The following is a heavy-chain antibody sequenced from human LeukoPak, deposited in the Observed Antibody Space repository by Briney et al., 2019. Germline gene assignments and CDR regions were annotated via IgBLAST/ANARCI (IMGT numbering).Heavy chain of an antibody. V-gene: IGHV3-9*01. J-gene: IGHJ3*02. D-gene: IGHD3-10*01. CDR1: GFTFDDYA. Sequence: GGSLRLSCAASGFTFDDYAMHWVRQVPGKGLEWVSGISWNSRAIVYADSVKGRFTISRDNAKNSLYLQMNSLRAEDTAVYYCARVRGVMGAFDIWGQGTMVTVSS. CDR2: ISWNSRAI. CDR3: ARVRGVMGAFDI.